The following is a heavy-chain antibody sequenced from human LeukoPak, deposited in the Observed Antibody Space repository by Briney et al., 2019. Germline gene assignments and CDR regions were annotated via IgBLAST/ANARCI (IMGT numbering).Heavy chain of an antibody. CDR1: GGSISSSSYY. J-gene: IGHJ4*02. V-gene: IGHV4-30-4*08. Sequence: SETLSLTCTVSGGSISSSSYYWGWIRQPPGEGLEWIGYIYYSGSTYYNPSLKSRVTISVDTSKNQFSLKLSSVTAADTAVYYCARVSGSYYKLDYWGQGTLVTVSS. CDR2: IYYSGST. D-gene: IGHD1-26*01. CDR3: ARVSGSYYKLDY.